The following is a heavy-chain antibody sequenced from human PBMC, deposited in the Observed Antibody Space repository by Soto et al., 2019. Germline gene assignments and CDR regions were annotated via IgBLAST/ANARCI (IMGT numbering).Heavy chain of an antibody. CDR1: GGSISSSGYY. CDR2: ISYSWST. V-gene: IGHV4-39*01. Sequence: SPTLSLTCTVSGGSISSSGYYLGWIRQPPGKGLEGIGSISYSWSTYYNPTLKSRGTRSVATSNNQFSLNLSSVTAADTAVYYCASAYYYDSSGDLPWGQGTLVT. J-gene: IGHJ5*02. CDR3: ASAYYYDSSGDLP. D-gene: IGHD3-22*01.